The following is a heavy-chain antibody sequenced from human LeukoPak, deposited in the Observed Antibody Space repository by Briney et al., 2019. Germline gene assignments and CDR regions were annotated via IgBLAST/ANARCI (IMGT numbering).Heavy chain of an antibody. Sequence: PGGSLTLSCLASEFTFSSQARSWVGQARGKGLEWGSAISGGGGSTYYADALKGGFTISRDNSKNTLYLQMNSLRAEDTAVYYCAKSTQGPPVDYWGQGTLVTVSS. CDR3: AKSTQGPPVDY. CDR2: ISGGGGST. V-gene: IGHV3-23*01. CDR1: EFTFSSQA. J-gene: IGHJ4*02.